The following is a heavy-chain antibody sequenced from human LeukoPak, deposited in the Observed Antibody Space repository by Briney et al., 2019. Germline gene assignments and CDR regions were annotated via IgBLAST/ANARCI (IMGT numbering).Heavy chain of an antibody. V-gene: IGHV1-2*02. Sequence: ASVKVSCKASGYTFTGYYMHWVRQAPGQGLEWMGWINPNSGGTNYAQKFQGRVTMTRDTSISTAYMELSRLRSDDTAVYYCAIHVWGSYRPTPYFDYWGQGTLVTVSS. CDR3: AIHVWGSYRPTPYFDY. J-gene: IGHJ4*02. D-gene: IGHD3-16*02. CDR1: GYTFTGYY. CDR2: INPNSGGT.